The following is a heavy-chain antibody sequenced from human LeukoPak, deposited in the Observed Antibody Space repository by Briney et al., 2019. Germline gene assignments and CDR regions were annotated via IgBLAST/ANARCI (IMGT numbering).Heavy chain of an antibody. CDR3: ARDRAVAESAEFDY. D-gene: IGHD6-19*01. J-gene: IGHJ4*02. Sequence: ASVKVSCKASGYTFTGYYMHWVRQAPGQGLEWMGWINPNSGGTNFAQKFQGRVTMTRDTSISTAYMELSRLRFDDTAVYYCARDRAVAESAEFDYWGQGTLVTVSS. CDR2: INPNSGGT. CDR1: GYTFTGYY. V-gene: IGHV1-2*02.